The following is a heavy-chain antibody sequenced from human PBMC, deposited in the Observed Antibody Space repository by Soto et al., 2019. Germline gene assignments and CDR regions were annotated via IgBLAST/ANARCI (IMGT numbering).Heavy chain of an antibody. CDR1: GFIFSDYT. Sequence: GGSLRLSCAASGFIFSDYTMTWVRQAPGKGLEWVSTIRGSGTSTSYADSVKGRFTVSRDNSKNTLYLQMNSLRVEDSSVYFCAKDPTRVGTGCALFDYWGQGTRFTVSS. CDR2: IRGSGTST. D-gene: IGHD2-8*02. V-gene: IGHV3-23*01. CDR3: AKDPTRVGTGCALFDY. J-gene: IGHJ4*02.